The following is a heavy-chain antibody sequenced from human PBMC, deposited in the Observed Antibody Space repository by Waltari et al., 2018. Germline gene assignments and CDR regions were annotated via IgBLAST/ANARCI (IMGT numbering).Heavy chain of an antibody. CDR1: GYSISSGYY. D-gene: IGHD3-10*01. Sequence: QVQLQESGPGLVKPSETLSLTCAVSGYSISSGYYWGWIRQPPGKGLEWIGSIYHSGSTYYNPSLKSRVTISVDTSKNQFSLKLSSVTAADTAVYYCARGVMVQGVIGHWGQGTLVTVSS. J-gene: IGHJ1*01. V-gene: IGHV4-38-2*01. CDR2: IYHSGST. CDR3: ARGVMVQGVIGH.